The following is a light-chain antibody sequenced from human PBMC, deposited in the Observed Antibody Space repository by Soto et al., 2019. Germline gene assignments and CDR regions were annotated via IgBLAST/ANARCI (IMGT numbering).Light chain of an antibody. Sequence: QSALTQPASVSGSPGQSITISCTGTRSDVGGYQYVSWYQQHPGKAPKLMIYEVSNRPSGVSNRCSGSKSGNTASLTISGLQAEDEADYYCSSYTSSTTPYVVFGGGTKLTVL. CDR3: SSYTSSTTPYVV. J-gene: IGLJ2*01. CDR1: RSDVGGYQY. V-gene: IGLV2-14*01. CDR2: EVS.